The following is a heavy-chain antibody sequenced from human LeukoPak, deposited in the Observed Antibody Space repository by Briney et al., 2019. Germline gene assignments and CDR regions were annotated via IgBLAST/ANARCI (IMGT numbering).Heavy chain of an antibody. D-gene: IGHD3-22*01. Sequence: PSETLSLTCTVSGGSISSYYWSWIRQAPGKGLEWIGYIHHSGSANYNPSLKSRVTISVDTSKNQFSLKLSSVIAADTAVYYCASMYYYESSATDYWGQGTLVTVSS. CDR3: ASMYYYESSATDY. CDR1: GGSISSYY. CDR2: IHHSGSA. J-gene: IGHJ4*02. V-gene: IGHV4-59*01.